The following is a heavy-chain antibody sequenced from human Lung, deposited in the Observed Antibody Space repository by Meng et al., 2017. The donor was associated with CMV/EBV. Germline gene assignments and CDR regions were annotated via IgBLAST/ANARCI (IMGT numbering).Heavy chain of an antibody. D-gene: IGHD1-1*01. Sequence: ASVKVSCKASGYTFTAHYFHWVRQAPGQGLEWMGWIHPHRGDTNYAQQFQGRVTLTRDTSINTGYMELTRLTSDDTAVYYCARDDTWRPDSWGQGPLVTVSS. V-gene: IGHV1-2*02. CDR3: ARDDTWRPDS. CDR2: IHPHRGDT. CDR1: GYTFTAHY. J-gene: IGHJ4*02.